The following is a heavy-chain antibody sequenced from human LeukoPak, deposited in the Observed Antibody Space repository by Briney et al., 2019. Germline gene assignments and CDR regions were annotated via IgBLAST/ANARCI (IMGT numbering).Heavy chain of an antibody. V-gene: IGHV4-59*01. Sequence: PSETLSLTCSVSGASISPYYWTWIRQPPGRGLEWIGYIYYTGSTTYNSSLKSRVTMSVDTATNQFTLESSSVTAADTAVYYCARGTKTGNTGYDWSYWGQGSLVTVSS. CDR1: GASISPYY. CDR2: IYYTGST. D-gene: IGHD5-12*01. J-gene: IGHJ4*02. CDR3: ARGTKTGNTGYDWSY.